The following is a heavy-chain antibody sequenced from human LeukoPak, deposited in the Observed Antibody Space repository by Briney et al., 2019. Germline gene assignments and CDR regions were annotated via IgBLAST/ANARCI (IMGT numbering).Heavy chain of an antibody. CDR1: GFTFSSYG. Sequence: GGSLRLSCAASGFTFSSYGMHWVRQAPGKGLEWVAFIRYDGSNKYYADSVKGRFTISRDNSKNTLYLQMNSLRAEDTAVYYCAKDRTISGVVNWFDPWGQGTLVTVSS. D-gene: IGHD3-3*01. V-gene: IGHV3-30*02. CDR2: IRYDGSNK. CDR3: AKDRTISGVVNWFDP. J-gene: IGHJ5*02.